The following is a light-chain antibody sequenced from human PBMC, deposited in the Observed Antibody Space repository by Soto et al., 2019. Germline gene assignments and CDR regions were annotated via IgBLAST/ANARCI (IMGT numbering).Light chain of an antibody. CDR3: QQCNKYHLS. J-gene: IGKJ4*01. CDR1: QCISSA. Sequence: AIPFTQSPSSLPVAVGDRVTITFRSSQCISSALAWYQQKPGKAPKLLIYDASSLESGVPSRFSGSESATDFPLTISSLQHEDFATYYCQQCNKYHLSFGRGTNVDIK. V-gene: IGKV1D-13*01. CDR2: DAS.